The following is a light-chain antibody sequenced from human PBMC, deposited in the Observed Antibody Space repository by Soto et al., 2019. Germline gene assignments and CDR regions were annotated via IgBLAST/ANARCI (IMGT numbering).Light chain of an antibody. Sequence: DIQMTQSPSTLPASVGDRVTITCRASQSISSWLAWYQQKPGKAPKLLIYDASSLESGVPSRFSGSGSGTEFTLTISSLQPDDFATYYCQQYNSYSPAFGQGTRWIS. CDR2: DAS. CDR1: QSISSW. CDR3: QQYNSYSPA. J-gene: IGKJ1*01. V-gene: IGKV1-5*01.